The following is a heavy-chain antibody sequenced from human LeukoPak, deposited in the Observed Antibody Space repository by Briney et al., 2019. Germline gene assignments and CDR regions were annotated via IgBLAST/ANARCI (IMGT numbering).Heavy chain of an antibody. V-gene: IGHV3-33*06. Sequence: GSSLRLSRAASGFSFSSYGMHWVRQAPGKGLDWVTVIWANGSKKNYVDSVKGRFTISRDNSKNTLHLEMNSLRAEDTAVYYCVKANYGENSVFDYWGQGALVTVSS. CDR3: VKANYGENSVFDY. CDR1: GFSFSSYG. D-gene: IGHD4-23*01. CDR2: IWANGSKK. J-gene: IGHJ4*02.